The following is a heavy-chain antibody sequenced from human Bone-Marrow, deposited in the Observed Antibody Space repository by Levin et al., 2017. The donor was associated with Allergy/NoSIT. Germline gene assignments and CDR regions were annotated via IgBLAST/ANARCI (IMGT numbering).Heavy chain of an antibody. D-gene: IGHD4-23*01. J-gene: IGHJ4*02. CDR1: GYSFTTYW. Sequence: GESLKISCKASGYSFTTYWIGWVRQMPGKGLEWMGIICPGDSDTRYSPSFRSQITISADNSINTAYLQWSSLKAPDTAMYYCARPSAPNYGGNFDSWGQGTLVTVSS. CDR2: ICPGDSDT. CDR3: ARPSAPNYGGNFDS. V-gene: IGHV5-51*01.